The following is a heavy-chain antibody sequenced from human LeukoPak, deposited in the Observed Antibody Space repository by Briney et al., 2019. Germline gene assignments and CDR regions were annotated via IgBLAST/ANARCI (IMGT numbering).Heavy chain of an antibody. D-gene: IGHD3-10*01. J-gene: IGHJ6*02. CDR1: GGSISS. V-gene: IGHV4-59*08. Sequence: SETLSLTCTVSGGSISSIRQPPGKGLEWIGYIYYSGSTNYNPSLKSRVTISVDTSKNQFSLKLSSVTAADTAVYYCARGRYYGSGSYYTYGMDVWGQGTTVTVSS. CDR3: ARGRYYGSGSYYTYGMDV. CDR2: IYYSGST.